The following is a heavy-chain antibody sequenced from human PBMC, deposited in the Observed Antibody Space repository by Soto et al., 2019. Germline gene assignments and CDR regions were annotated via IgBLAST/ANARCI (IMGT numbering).Heavy chain of an antibody. D-gene: IGHD2-8*01. Sequence: ASVTVSCKASGYTFTSYGISWVRQAPGQGLEWMGWISAYNGNTNYAQKLQGRVTMTTDTSTSTAYMELRSLRSDDTAVYYCARDVGYCTNGVCYSWFDPWGQGTLVTVS. CDR2: ISAYNGNT. V-gene: IGHV1-18*01. J-gene: IGHJ5*02. CDR1: GYTFTSYG. CDR3: ARDVGYCTNGVCYSWFDP.